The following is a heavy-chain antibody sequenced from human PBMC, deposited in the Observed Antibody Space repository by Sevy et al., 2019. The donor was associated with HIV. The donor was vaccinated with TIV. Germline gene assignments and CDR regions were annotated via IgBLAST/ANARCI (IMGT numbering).Heavy chain of an antibody. D-gene: IGHD3-22*01. Sequence: ASVKVSCKVSGYTLTKLSMHWVRRTPGKGLEWMTTFDPEDGDPEDGKTIYAQKFLGRVTMTEDTSTDTAYMELSSLRSEDTAVYYCATTKDYYDSSGYPFDSWGQGTLVTVSS. J-gene: IGHJ4*02. CDR1: GYTLTKLS. CDR3: ATTKDYYDSSGYPFDS. V-gene: IGHV1-24*01. CDR2: FDPEDGDPEDGKT.